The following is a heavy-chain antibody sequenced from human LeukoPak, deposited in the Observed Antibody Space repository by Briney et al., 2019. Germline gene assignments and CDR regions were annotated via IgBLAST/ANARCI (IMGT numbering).Heavy chain of an antibody. V-gene: IGHV3-7*03. D-gene: IGHD6-13*01. CDR2: INRDGSEK. CDR3: ARGGHISSWYWVY. Sequence: GGSLRLSCAASGFSFSDYWMTWVRQAPGKALEWVANINRDGSEKYYVDSVKGRFTISRDSPKNSLYLQMNNLRAEDTATYYCARGGHISSWYWVYWGQGTLVTVSS. J-gene: IGHJ4*02. CDR1: GFSFSDYW.